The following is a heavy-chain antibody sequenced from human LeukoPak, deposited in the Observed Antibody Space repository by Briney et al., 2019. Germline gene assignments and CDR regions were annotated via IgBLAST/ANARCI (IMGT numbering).Heavy chain of an antibody. D-gene: IGHD3-10*01. V-gene: IGHV3-9*01. J-gene: IGHJ4*02. CDR2: ISWNSGSI. Sequence: GRSLRLSCAASGFTFDDYAMHWVRQAPGKGLEWVSGISWNSGSIGYADSVKGRFTISGDNAKNSLYLQMNSLRAEDTAVYYCARDVFPAMVRGVSGDWGQGTLVTVSS. CDR1: GFTFDDYA. CDR3: ARDVFPAMVRGVSGD.